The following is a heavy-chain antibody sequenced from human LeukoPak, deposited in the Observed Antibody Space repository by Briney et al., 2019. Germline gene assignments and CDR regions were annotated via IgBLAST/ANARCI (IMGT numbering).Heavy chain of an antibody. CDR1: GFSLSTTGVG. Sequence: ESGPTLVKPTQPLTLTCTFSGFSLSTTGVGVGWIRQPPVKALEWLALIYWNDDKRYSPSLKSRLTITKDTSKNQVVLTMTNMDPVDTATYYCAQRALWFGEYLFDYWGQGTLVTVSS. CDR3: AQRALWFGEYLFDY. J-gene: IGHJ4*02. D-gene: IGHD3-10*01. CDR2: IYWNDDK. V-gene: IGHV2-5*01.